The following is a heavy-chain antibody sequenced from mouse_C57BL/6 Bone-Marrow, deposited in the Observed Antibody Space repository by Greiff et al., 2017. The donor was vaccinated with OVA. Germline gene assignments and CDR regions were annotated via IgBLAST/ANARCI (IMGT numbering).Heavy chain of an antibody. Sequence: EVQLQQSGPVLVKPGASVKMSCKASGYTFTDYYMNWVKQSHGKSLEWIGVINPYNGGTSYKQKFKGKATLSVDKSSSTAYMELNSLTSEYSAVSSCARKMIITTVVATPDYWGQGTTLTVSS. CDR3: ARKMIITTVVATPDY. CDR2: INPYNGGT. J-gene: IGHJ2*01. CDR1: GYTFTDYY. V-gene: IGHV1-19*01. D-gene: IGHD1-1*01.